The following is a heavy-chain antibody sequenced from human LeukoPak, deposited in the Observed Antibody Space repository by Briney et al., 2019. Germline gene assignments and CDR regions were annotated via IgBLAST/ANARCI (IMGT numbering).Heavy chain of an antibody. CDR1: GGSISSGDYY. CDR2: IYYSGST. Sequence: SETLSLTCTVSGGSISSGDYYWSWIRQPPGKGLEWIGYIYYSGSTNYNPSLKSRVTISVDTSKNQFSLKLSSVTAADTAVYYCASGESGAFDIWGQGTMVTVSS. CDR3: ASGESGAFDI. V-gene: IGHV4-61*08. J-gene: IGHJ3*02. D-gene: IGHD2-21*01.